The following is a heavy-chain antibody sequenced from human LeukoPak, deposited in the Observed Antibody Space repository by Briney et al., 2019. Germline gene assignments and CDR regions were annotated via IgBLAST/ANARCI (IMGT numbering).Heavy chain of an antibody. CDR3: ARGGSSWRSFDY. V-gene: IGHV3-21*01. CDR1: GFTFSSYS. Sequence: GGSLRLSCAASGFTFSSYSMNWVRQAPGKGLEWVSSISSSSSYIYYADSLKGRFTSSRDNAKNSLYLQMNSLRAEDTAVYYCARGGSSWRSFDYWGQGTLVTVSS. D-gene: IGHD6-13*01. J-gene: IGHJ4*02. CDR2: ISSSSSYI.